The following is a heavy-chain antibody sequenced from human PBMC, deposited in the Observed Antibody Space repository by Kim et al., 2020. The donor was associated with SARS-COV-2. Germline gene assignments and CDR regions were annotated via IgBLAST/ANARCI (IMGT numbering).Heavy chain of an antibody. V-gene: IGHV3-7*01. D-gene: IGHD4-4*01. J-gene: IGHJ6*02. Sequence: GGSLRLSCAASGFTFSNYWMSWVRQAPGKGLEWVANIKQDGNELYYVDSVKGRFTIARDNAKNSLYLQMNSLRAEDTAMYYCARESTTVTPVLSLTHYYGMDVWGQGTTVTVSS. CDR3: ARESTTVTPVLSLTHYYGMDV. CDR2: IKQDGNEL. CDR1: GFTFSNYW.